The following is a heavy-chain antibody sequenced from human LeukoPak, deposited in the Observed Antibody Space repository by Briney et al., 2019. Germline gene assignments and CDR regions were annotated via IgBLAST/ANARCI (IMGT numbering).Heavy chain of an antibody. D-gene: IGHD6-13*01. V-gene: IGHV4-4*07. J-gene: IGHJ4*02. CDR3: ARAGDSTSPLDY. Sequence: SETLSLTCTVSGGSFSSYYWNWIRQPAGKGLEWIGRIYTSGSTNYNPSLKSRVTMSVDTSKNQFSPKLNSVTAADTAVYYCARAGDSTSPLDYWGQGTLVTVSS. CDR1: GGSFSSYY. CDR2: IYTSGST.